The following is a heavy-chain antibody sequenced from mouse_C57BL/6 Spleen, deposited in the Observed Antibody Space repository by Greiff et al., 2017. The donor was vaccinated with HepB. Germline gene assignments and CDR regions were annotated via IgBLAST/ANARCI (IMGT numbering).Heavy chain of an antibody. CDR2: INPNYGTT. V-gene: IGHV1-39*01. J-gene: IGHJ1*03. CDR1: GYSFTDYN. Sequence: EVQLQQSGPELVKPGASVKISCTASGYSFTDYNMNWVKQSNGKSLEWIGVINPNYGTTSYNQKFKGKATLTVDQSSSTAYMQLNSLTSEDSAVYYCARWGIYSNPWYFDVWGTGTTVTVSS. CDR3: ARWGIYSNPWYFDV. D-gene: IGHD2-5*01.